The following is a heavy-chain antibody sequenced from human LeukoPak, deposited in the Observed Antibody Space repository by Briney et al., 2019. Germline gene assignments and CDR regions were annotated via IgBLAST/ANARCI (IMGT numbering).Heavy chain of an antibody. Sequence: PGGSLRLSCAASGFTFSSYAMSWVRQAPGKGLEWVSAISGSGGSTYYADSVKGRSTISRDNSKNTLYLQMNSLRAEDTAVYYCAKRELLWFGEPSSFDYWGQGTLVTVSS. CDR1: GFTFSSYA. J-gene: IGHJ4*02. CDR3: AKRELLWFGEPSSFDY. D-gene: IGHD3-10*01. CDR2: ISGSGGST. V-gene: IGHV3-23*01.